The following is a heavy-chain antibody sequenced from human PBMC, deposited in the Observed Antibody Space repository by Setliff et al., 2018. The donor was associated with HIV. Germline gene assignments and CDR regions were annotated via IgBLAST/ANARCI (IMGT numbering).Heavy chain of an antibody. J-gene: IGHJ3*02. V-gene: IGHV1-69*10. CDR3: ARVVITFGDIIVTPGAFDI. D-gene: IGHD3-16*02. Sequence: SVKVSCKASGGTISNSGISWVRQAPGQGLEWMGGFIPMLGISNYAQKFQGRVTITADESTSTVYMELSSLRSEDTAVYYCARVVITFGDIIVTPGAFDIWGPGTKVTVSS. CDR2: FIPMLGIS. CDR1: GGTISNSG.